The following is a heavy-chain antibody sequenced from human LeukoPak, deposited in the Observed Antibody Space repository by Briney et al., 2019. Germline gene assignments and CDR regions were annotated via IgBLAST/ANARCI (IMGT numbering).Heavy chain of an antibody. CDR2: ISSSSSTI. CDR1: GFTFSSYS. V-gene: IGHV3-48*04. J-gene: IGHJ4*02. CDR3: VKLYYYGSGSYDY. Sequence: PGGSLRLSCAASGFTFSSYSMNWVRQAPGKGREWVSYISSSSSTIYYADSVKGRFTISRDNSKNTLYLQMSSLRAEDTALYYCVKLYYYGSGSYDYWGQGTLVTVSS. D-gene: IGHD3-10*01.